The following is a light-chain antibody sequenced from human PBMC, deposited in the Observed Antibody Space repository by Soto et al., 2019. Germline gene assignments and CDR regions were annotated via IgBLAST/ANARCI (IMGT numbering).Light chain of an antibody. Sequence: DIQMTQSPSTLSASVGDRVTITCRASQSISSWLAWYRQKPGKAPKLLIYDAYSLESGTPSRFSGRRSGTEFTLTIASVQPEDFVTYYCQQYSSYSPLTFGGGTQVDMK. CDR1: QSISSW. CDR3: QQYSSYSPLT. CDR2: DAY. J-gene: IGKJ4*02. V-gene: IGKV1-5*01.